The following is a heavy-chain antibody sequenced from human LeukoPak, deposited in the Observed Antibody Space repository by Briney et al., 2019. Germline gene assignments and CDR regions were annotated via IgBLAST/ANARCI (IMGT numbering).Heavy chain of an antibody. J-gene: IGHJ5*02. CDR1: GGSISSYY. CDR2: IYYSGST. CDR3: AMHHYYDILTGYYIGWFDP. D-gene: IGHD3-9*01. V-gene: IGHV4-59*01. Sequence: SETLSLTCPASGGSISSYYWSWIRQPPGKGLEWIGYIYYSGSTNYNPSLKSRVTISVDTSKNQFSLKLRSVTAADTAVYYCAMHHYYDILTGYYIGWFDPWGQGTLVTVSS.